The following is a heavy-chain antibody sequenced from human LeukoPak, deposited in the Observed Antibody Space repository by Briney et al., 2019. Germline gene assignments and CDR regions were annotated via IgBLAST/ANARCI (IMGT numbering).Heavy chain of an antibody. J-gene: IGHJ4*02. D-gene: IGHD1-26*01. CDR3: AKTRDSGSYSPFDY. Sequence: GGSLRLSCAAFGFTFRSYTMNWVRQAPGKGLEWVSSISSNTAYIYYADSLRGRITISRDNTKNSLYLQMNSLRAEDTAVYYCAKTRDSGSYSPFDYWGQGALVTVSS. CDR1: GFTFRSYT. CDR2: ISSNTAYI. V-gene: IGHV3-21*04.